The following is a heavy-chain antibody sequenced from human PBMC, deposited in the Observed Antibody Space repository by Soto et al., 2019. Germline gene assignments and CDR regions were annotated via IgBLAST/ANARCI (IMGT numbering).Heavy chain of an antibody. CDR2: IKSKTDGGTT. D-gene: IGHD3-9*01. Sequence: GGSLRLSCAASGFTFSNAWMSWVRQAPGKGLEWVGRIKSKTDGGTTDYAAPVKGRFTISRDDSKNTLYLQMNSLKTEDTAVYYCSSGNDILTGTFDPWGQGTLVTVSS. CDR1: GFTFSNAW. J-gene: IGHJ5*02. CDR3: SSGNDILTGTFDP. V-gene: IGHV3-15*01.